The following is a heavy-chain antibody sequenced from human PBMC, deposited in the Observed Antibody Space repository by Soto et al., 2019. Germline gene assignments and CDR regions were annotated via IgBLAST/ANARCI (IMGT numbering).Heavy chain of an antibody. Sequence: SETLPLPCTVSAGPISSCYCSWIRQPPEKGLEWIGYIYYSGSTNYNPSLKSRVSISVDTSKNQFSMKLSSVTAADTAVYYCARDLGGSSWLDYWGQVPLVTVS. CDR3: ARDLGGSSWLDY. CDR1: AGPISSCY. V-gene: IGHV4-59*01. J-gene: IGHJ4*02. CDR2: IYYSGST. D-gene: IGHD6-13*01.